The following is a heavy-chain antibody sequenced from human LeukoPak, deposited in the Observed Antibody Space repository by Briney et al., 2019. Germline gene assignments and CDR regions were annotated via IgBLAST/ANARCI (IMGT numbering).Heavy chain of an antibody. CDR1: GFTFSSYG. CDR3: ARACSGGSCYSTQDY. V-gene: IGHV3-33*01. Sequence: GGSLRLSCAASGFTFSSYGMHWVRQAPGKGLEWVAVILHDGSNKYYADSVKGRFTISRDNSKNTLYLQMNSLRAEDTAVYYCARACSGGSCYSTQDYWGQGTLVTVSS. J-gene: IGHJ4*02. D-gene: IGHD2-15*01. CDR2: ILHDGSNK.